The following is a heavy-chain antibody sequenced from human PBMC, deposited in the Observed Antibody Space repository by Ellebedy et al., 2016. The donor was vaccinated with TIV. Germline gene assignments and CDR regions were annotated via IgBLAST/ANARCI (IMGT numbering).Heavy chain of an antibody. Sequence: GESLKISCAASGFTFSGYWMSWVRQAPGKGLEWVANIKEDGSEAYYVDSVKGRFTISRDNAKNSPYLQMSNLRAEDTGVFYCERAGGRHSTGSGFYWGQGTRVTVST. D-gene: IGHD2-2*01. J-gene: IGHJ4*02. V-gene: IGHV3-7*03. CDR1: GFTFSGYW. CDR2: IKEDGSEA. CDR3: ERAGGRHSTGSGFY.